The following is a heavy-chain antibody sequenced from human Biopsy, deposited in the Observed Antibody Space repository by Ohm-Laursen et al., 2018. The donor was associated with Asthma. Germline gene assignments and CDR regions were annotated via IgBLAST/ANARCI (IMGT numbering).Heavy chain of an antibody. Sequence: SLRLSCAASGFTFSSYAMSWVRQAPGKGLEWVAVISYDGSTKYSADSVKGRFIVSRDISKNILSLQMNSLRPEDTAVYYCARDVVWFRELGGMDVWGQGTTVTVSS. J-gene: IGHJ6*02. V-gene: IGHV3-30*03. D-gene: IGHD3-10*01. CDR3: ARDVVWFRELGGMDV. CDR2: ISYDGSTK. CDR1: GFTFSSYA.